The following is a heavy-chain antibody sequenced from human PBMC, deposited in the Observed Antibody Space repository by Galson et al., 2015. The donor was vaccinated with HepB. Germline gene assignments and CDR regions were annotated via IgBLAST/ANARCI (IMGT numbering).Heavy chain of an antibody. CDR1: GDSVSSNRAA. D-gene: IGHD7-27*01. Sequence: CAISGDSVSSNRAAWNWIRQSPSRGLEWLGRTYYRSKWCNDYAVSVKGRITINPDTSKNQFSLQLNSVIPEDTAVYYCVRERGDWGALEYLDVWGRGTLATVSS. CDR2: TYYRSKWCN. CDR3: VRERGDWGALEYLDV. V-gene: IGHV6-1*01. J-gene: IGHJ2*01.